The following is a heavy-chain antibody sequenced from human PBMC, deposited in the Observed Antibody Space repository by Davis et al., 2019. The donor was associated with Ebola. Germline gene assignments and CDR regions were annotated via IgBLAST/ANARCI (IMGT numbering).Heavy chain of an antibody. CDR1: GGSISSSSYY. Sequence: PSETLSLTCTVSGGSISSSSYYWGWIRQPPGKGLEWIGSIYYSGSTYYNPSLKSRVTMSVDTSKNQFSLKLSSVTAADTAVYYCARATSGSYLSRYYYYYMDVWGKGTTVTVSS. V-gene: IGHV4-39*07. CDR2: IYYSGST. CDR3: ARATSGSYLSRYYYYYMDV. D-gene: IGHD1-26*01. J-gene: IGHJ6*03.